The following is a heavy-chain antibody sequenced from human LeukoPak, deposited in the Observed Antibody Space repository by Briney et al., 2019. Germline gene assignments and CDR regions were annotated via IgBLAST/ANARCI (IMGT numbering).Heavy chain of an antibody. V-gene: IGHV3-30-3*01. D-gene: IGHD6-13*01. Sequence: SLRXSCAASXXTXXSXXMHWVRQAPGKGLXXVAVISYDGSNKYYADSVKGRFTISRDNSKNTLYLQMNSLRAEDTAVYYCARTLAAAGYPFDYWGQGTLVTVSS. CDR2: ISYDGSNK. J-gene: IGHJ4*02. CDR1: XXTXXSXX. CDR3: ARTLAAAGYPFDY.